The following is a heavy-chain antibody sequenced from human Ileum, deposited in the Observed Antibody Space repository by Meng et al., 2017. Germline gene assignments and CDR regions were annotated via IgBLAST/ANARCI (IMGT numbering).Heavy chain of an antibody. Sequence: PLMQSGAQVKKPGASVTVSCKASGYPFTTYGISWVRQAPGQGLEWMGWMNTDKGNTNFATKFQGRVTMTRDTSTSTAYMELRSLRSDDTAVYYCAREGAYNGGDYWGQGTLVTVSS. V-gene: IGHV1-18*01. J-gene: IGHJ4*02. CDR1: GYPFTTYG. D-gene: IGHD1-1*01. CDR3: AREGAYNGGDY. CDR2: MNTDKGNT.